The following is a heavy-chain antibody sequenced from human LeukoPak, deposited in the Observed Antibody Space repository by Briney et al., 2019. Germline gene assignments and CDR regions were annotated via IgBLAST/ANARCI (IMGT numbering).Heavy chain of an antibody. Sequence: GGSLRLSCAASGITASNFYMMWVRQAPGKGLEWVSYISNNDVTKYADSVRGRLTISRDNSKNILYLQMNSLRVEDTAMYWCASRVTTVGAYDYWGQGAPVTVSS. V-gene: IGHV3-53*01. CDR2: ISNNDVT. CDR3: ASRVTTVGAYDY. CDR1: GITASNFY. D-gene: IGHD1-1*01. J-gene: IGHJ4*02.